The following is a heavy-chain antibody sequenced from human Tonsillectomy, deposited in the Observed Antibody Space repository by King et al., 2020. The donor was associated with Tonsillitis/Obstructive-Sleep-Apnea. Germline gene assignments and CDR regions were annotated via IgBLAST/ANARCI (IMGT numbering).Heavy chain of an antibody. CDR3: ARAGTPQGFYEFWSGLYYMDV. J-gene: IGHJ6*03. CDR1: GGSITTGGYY. CDR2: IHDIGST. Sequence: QLQESGPGLVKPSQTLSLTCTVSGGSITTGGYYWTWIRQHPGKGLDWIGYIHDIGSTHYNPSLNSRGTISVDTSKNQFSLKLSSVTAADTAVYYCARAGTPQGFYEFWSGLYYMDVWGKGTTVTVSS. D-gene: IGHD3-3*01. V-gene: IGHV4-31*03.